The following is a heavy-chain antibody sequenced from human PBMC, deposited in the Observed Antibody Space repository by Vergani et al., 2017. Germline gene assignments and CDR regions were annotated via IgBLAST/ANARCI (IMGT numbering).Heavy chain of an antibody. V-gene: IGHV3-21*01. Sequence: EVQLLESGGGLVKPGGSLRLSCAASGFTFSTYSMNWVRQAPGKGLEWVSSISDSSTYKYYADSVKGRFTISRDNAKNSLYLQMNSLRAEDTAVYYCARDSVGIAAHNWCDPWGQGTLVTVSS. CDR3: ARDSVGIAAHNWCDP. D-gene: IGHD6-6*01. CDR2: ISDSSTYK. J-gene: IGHJ5*02. CDR1: GFTFSTYS.